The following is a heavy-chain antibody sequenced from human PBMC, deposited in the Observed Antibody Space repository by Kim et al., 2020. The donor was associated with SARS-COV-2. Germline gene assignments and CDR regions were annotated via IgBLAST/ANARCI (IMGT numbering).Heavy chain of an antibody. D-gene: IGHD3-22*01. Sequence: PSLKSRLTISVDTSKNPFSLKLSSVTAADTAMYYCARAPLSWVVVTHFDYWGQGTLVTVSS. CDR3: ARAPLSWVVVTHFDY. V-gene: IGHV4-31*02. J-gene: IGHJ4*02.